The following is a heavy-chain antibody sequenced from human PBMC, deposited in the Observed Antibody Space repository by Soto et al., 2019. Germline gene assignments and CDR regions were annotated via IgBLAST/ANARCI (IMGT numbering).Heavy chain of an antibody. CDR3: AKERITLGDFNYYYMDV. CDR1: GFTFDQYT. D-gene: IGHD3-16*01. J-gene: IGHJ6*03. Sequence: EVQLVESGGGLVQPGRSLRLACAASGFTFDQYTMHWVRQAPGKGLEWVSSITWHSGTIGYADSVKGRFTISRDNAKNSLYLQMNSLRGDDTALYYCAKERITLGDFNYYYMDVWGNGTTVTVSS. V-gene: IGHV3-9*01. CDR2: ITWHSGTI.